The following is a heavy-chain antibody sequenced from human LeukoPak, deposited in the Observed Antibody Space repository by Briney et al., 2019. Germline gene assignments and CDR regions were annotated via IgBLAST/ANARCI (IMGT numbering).Heavy chain of an antibody. V-gene: IGHV3-23*01. CDR1: GFTFSSAA. J-gene: IGHJ4*02. CDR3: AKGPQLYSGYHPDY. D-gene: IGHD3-22*01. Sequence: GGSLRLSCVASGFTFSSAAMTWVRQAPGKGLEWVSTITGSDDATYYANSVKGRFTISRDSSTNTLHLQMNSLRIKDTAIYYCAKGPQLYSGYHPDYWGQGTLVTVSS. CDR2: ITGSDDAT.